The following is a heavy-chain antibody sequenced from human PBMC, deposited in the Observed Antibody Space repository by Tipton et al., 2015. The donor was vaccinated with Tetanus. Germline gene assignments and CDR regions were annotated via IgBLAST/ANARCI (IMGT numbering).Heavy chain of an antibody. D-gene: IGHD5-12*01. V-gene: IGHV3-23*03. CDR1: GLTLTNYA. J-gene: IGHJ5*02. CDR2: LYADVDVA. CDR3: AKDSRHTGYDADL. Sequence: SLRLSCVAPGLTLTNYAMSWVRQAPGKGLEWVSVLYADVDVAYYADSVRGRFIISRDKSENTLYLQMNSLRAEDTATYYCAKDSRHTGYDADLWGQGTLVAVSS.